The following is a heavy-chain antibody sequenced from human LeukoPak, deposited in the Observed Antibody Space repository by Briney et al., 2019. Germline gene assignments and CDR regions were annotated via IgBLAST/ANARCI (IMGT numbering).Heavy chain of an antibody. V-gene: IGHV3-15*01. CDR1: GFTFSNAW. Sequence: PGRSLRLSCAASGFTFSNAWMSWVRQAPGKGLEWVGRIKSKTDGGTTDYAAPVKGRFTISRDDSKNTLYLQMNSLKTEDTAVYYCTTDDLGAQGRSIDYWGQGTLVTVSS. CDR2: IKSKTDGGTT. J-gene: IGHJ4*02. D-gene: IGHD1-26*01. CDR3: TTDDLGAQGRSIDY.